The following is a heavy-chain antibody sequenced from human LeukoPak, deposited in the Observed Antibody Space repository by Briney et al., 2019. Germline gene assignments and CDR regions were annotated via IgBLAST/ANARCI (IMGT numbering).Heavy chain of an antibody. CDR2: IYYSGST. CDR3: ARSTPYIVAPYVNWFDP. CDR1: GGSISSSSYY. V-gene: IGHV4-39*01. D-gene: IGHD5-12*01. Sequence: SETLSLTCTVSGGSISSSSYYWGWIRQPPGKGLEWIGSIYYSGSTYYNPSLKSRVTISVDTSKNQFSLKLSSVTAADTAVYYCARSTPYIVAPYVNWFDPWGQGTLVTVSS. J-gene: IGHJ5*02.